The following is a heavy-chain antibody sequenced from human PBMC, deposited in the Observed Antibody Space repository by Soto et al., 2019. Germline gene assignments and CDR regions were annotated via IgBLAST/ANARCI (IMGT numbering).Heavy chain of an antibody. V-gene: IGHV1-69*02. CDR1: GGTFSSYT. Sequence: GASVKVSCKASGGTFSSYTISWVRQAPGQGLEWMGRIIPILGIANYAQKFQGRVTITADKSTSTAYMELRSLRSDDTAVYYCVRSIPPGIAVAGRYRPYYFDYWGQGTLVTVSS. D-gene: IGHD6-19*01. CDR2: IIPILGIA. CDR3: VRSIPPGIAVAGRYRPYYFDY. J-gene: IGHJ4*02.